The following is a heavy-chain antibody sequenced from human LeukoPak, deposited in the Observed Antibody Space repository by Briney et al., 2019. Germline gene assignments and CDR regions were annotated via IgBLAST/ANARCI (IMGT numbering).Heavy chain of an antibody. V-gene: IGHV3-7*03. CDR1: GFTFSTYW. J-gene: IGHJ6*02. CDR3: VRAMDV. CDR2: IKQDGSEI. Sequence: GGSLRLSCAASGFTFSTYWMHWVRQAPGRGLEWVANIKQDGSEIYYVDSVKGRFTISRDNAKSSLYLQVNSLRVEDTAVYYCVRAMDVWGQGTTVTVSS.